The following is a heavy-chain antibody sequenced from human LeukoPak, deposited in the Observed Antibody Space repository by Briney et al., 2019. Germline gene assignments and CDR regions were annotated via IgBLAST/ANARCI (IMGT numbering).Heavy chain of an antibody. V-gene: IGHV3-23*01. Sequence: PGGSLRLSCAASGFTFTTYAMTWVRQAPGKGPEWVSATSGGGDHTYYADSAKGRFTISRDNSRNTLYLQMDSLRAEDTAVYYCAKLFYDITGYSPYFDYWGLGTLVAVSS. CDR3: AKLFYDITGYSPYFDY. D-gene: IGHD3-22*01. J-gene: IGHJ4*02. CDR1: GFTFTTYA. CDR2: TSGGGDHT.